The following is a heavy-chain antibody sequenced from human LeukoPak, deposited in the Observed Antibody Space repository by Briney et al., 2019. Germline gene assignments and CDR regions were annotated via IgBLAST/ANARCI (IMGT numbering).Heavy chain of an antibody. CDR3: AKDMSLVATAGDY. V-gene: IGHV3-30*18. D-gene: IGHD5-12*01. CDR2: ISYDGSNK. Sequence: GGSLRLSCAASGFTFSSYGMHWVRQAPGKGQEWVAVISYDGSNKYYADSVKGRFTISRDNSKNTLYLQMNSLRAEDTAVYYCAKDMSLVATAGDYRGQGTLVTVSS. CDR1: GFTFSSYG. J-gene: IGHJ4*02.